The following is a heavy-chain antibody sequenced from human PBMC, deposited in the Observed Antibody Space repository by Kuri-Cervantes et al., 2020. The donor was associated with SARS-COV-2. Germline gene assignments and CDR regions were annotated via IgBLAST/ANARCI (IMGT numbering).Heavy chain of an antibody. CDR3: ARDRRSIYYDSSGYYIDYYYYGMDV. J-gene: IGHJ6*02. D-gene: IGHD3-22*01. Sequence: ASVKVSCKASGYTFTGYYMHWVRQAPGQGREWMGWINPNSGGTNYAQKFQGWVTMTRDTSISTAYMELSRLRSDDTAVYYCARDRRSIYYDSSGYYIDYYYYGMDVWGQGTTVTVSS. CDR2: INPNSGGT. CDR1: GYTFTGYY. V-gene: IGHV1-2*04.